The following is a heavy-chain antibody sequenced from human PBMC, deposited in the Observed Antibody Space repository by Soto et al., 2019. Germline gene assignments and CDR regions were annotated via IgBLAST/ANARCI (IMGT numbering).Heavy chain of an antibody. CDR1: GFTFSSYW. CDR2: IKQDGSEK. D-gene: IGHD3-3*01. V-gene: IGHV3-7*05. J-gene: IGHJ4*02. CDR3: ARYDFWSGYPPRPFDY. Sequence: GGSLRLSCAASGFTFSSYWMSWVRQAPGKGLEWVANIKQDGSEKYYVDSVKGRFTISRDNAKNSLYLQMNSLRAEDTAVYYCARYDFWSGYPPRPFDYWGQGTLVTVSS.